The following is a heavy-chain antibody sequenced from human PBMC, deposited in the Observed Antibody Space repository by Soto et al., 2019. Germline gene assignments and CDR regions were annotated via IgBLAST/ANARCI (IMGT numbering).Heavy chain of an antibody. D-gene: IGHD6-19*01. CDR3: AREDGYSSGWYNYYYGMDA. J-gene: IGHJ6*02. V-gene: IGHV1-18*04. CDR2: ISAYNGNT. Sequence: ASVKVSCKASGYTFTSYGISWVRQAPGQGLEWMGWISAYNGNTNYAQKLQGRVTMTTDTSTSTAYMELRSLRSDDTAVYYCAREDGYSSGWYNYYYGMDAWGQGTTVTVSS. CDR1: GYTFTSYG.